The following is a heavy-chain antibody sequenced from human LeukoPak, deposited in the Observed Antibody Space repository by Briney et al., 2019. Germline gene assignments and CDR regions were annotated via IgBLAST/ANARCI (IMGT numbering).Heavy chain of an antibody. CDR3: ARLGSRHGYNWGDQ. J-gene: IGHJ4*02. D-gene: IGHD5-24*01. CDR1: GYIYTTYW. Sequence: GESLKISCKASGYIYTTYWIGWVRQMPGKGPEWMGIIYPGDSDTRYSPSFEGQVTISADKSISTAYLQWSSLKASDTAMYYCARLGSRHGYNWGDQWGQGNLVTVSS. V-gene: IGHV5-51*01. CDR2: IYPGDSDT.